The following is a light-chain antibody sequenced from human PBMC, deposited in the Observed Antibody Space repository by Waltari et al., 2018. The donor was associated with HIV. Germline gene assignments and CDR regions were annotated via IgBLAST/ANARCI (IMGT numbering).Light chain of an antibody. CDR2: EVT. Sequence: QSALTQPASVSGSPGQSITISCTGTSSDVGYYNHVSWYQQHPGKAPKLVIYEVTNRPSGVSNRFSGSKSGNTASLTISGLQAEDEADYYCSSYRSSGVVFGGGTKLTVL. CDR3: SSYRSSGVV. CDR1: SSDVGYYNH. V-gene: IGLV2-14*01. J-gene: IGLJ2*01.